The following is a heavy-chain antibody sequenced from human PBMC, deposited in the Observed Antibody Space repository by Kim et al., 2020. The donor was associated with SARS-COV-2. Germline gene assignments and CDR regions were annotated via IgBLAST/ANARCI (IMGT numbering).Heavy chain of an antibody. Sequence: GGSLRLSCAASGFTFSSYAMHWVRQAPGKGLEWVAVISYDGSNKYYADSVMGRFTISRDNSKNTLYLQMNSLRAEDTAVYYCARDYYDSSGYSVGFDYWG. CDR3: ARDYYDSSGYSVGFDY. CDR1: GFTFSSYA. D-gene: IGHD3-22*01. J-gene: IGHJ4*01. V-gene: IGHV3-30*04. CDR2: ISYDGSNK.